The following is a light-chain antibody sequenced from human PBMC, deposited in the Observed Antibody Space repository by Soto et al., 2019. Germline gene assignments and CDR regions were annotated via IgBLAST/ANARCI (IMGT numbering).Light chain of an antibody. CDR3: QQYNNWPPYT. J-gene: IGKJ2*01. Sequence: EIVLTQSPGTLSLSPVETAILYCRTSHSVSISYLVWHQQRPGQAPRLLIYGASTRATGIPARFSGSGSGTEFTLTIRSLQSEDYAVYYCQQYNNWPPYTCGQWTKGDIK. V-gene: IGKV3-15*01. CDR1: HSVSISY. CDR2: GAS.